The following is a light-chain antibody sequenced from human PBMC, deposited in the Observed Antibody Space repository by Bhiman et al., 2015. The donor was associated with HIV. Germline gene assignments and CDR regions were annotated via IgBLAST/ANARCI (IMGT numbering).Light chain of an antibody. CDR1: SSNIGAGSD. Sequence: QSVLTQPPAVSGAPGQRVTISCTGXSSNIGAGSDVHWYQQLPGTAPKLLIYGKTNRPSGVPDRFSGSNSGNTATLTISRVEAGDEADYYCQVWDSSSVVFGGGTKLTVL. V-gene: IGLV1-40*01. J-gene: IGLJ2*01. CDR2: GKT. CDR3: QVWDSSSVV.